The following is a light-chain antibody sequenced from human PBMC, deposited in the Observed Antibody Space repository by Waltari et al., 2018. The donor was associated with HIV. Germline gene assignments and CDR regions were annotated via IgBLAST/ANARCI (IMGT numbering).Light chain of an antibody. CDR1: QSVDVF. J-gene: IGKJ4*01. V-gene: IGKV3-11*01. Sequence: EIVLTQSPANLSLSRGERDTLPFMASQSVDVFLGWVQQKASQATRLVVDYGSQRSTGIPARFTGSGSGTDFTLTIASLEPEDFAFYFCQQRAGCPPTFGGGTKLEIK. CDR3: QQRAGCPPT. CDR2: YGS.